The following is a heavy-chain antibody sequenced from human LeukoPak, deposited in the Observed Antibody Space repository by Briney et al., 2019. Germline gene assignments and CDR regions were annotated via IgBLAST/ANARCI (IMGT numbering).Heavy chain of an antibody. J-gene: IGHJ4*02. D-gene: IGHD3-10*01. CDR1: GFTFSHYS. V-gene: IGHV3-33*05. CDR3: VRDPYGPGSYTFDY. CDR2: ISYDGSNK. Sequence: GGSLRLSCAASGFTFSHYSMHWVRQAPGKGLEWVALISYDGSNKYYADSVKGRFTISRDSSKNTVYLQMNSLRAEDTAIYFCVRDPYGPGSYTFDYWGQGTLVTVSS.